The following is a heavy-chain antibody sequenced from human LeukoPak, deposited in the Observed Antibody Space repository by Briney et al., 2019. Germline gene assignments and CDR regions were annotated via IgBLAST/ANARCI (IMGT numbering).Heavy chain of an antibody. CDR1: GFTFSSYA. J-gene: IGHJ6*04. CDR2: ISYDGSNK. V-gene: IGHV3-30*04. CDR3: AKDLGGARVLGV. Sequence: GGSLRLSCAASGFTFSSYAMHWVRQAPGKGLEWVAVISYDGSNKYYADSVKGRFTISRDNSKNTLYLQINSLKAEDTAVFYCAKDLGGARVLGVWGKGTTVTISS. D-gene: IGHD2-21*01.